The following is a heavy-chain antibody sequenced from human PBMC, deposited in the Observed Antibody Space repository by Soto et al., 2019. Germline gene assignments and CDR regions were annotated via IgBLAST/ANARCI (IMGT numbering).Heavy chain of an antibody. CDR2: IYYSGST. Sequence: SSETLSLTCTVSGGSISSGGYYWSWIRQHPGKGLEWIGYIYYSGSTYYNPSLKSRVTISVDTSKNQFSLKLSSVTAADTAVYYCARDLFWPKVYYYGMDVWGQGTTVTV. CDR3: ARDLFWPKVYYYGMDV. CDR1: GGSISSGGYY. V-gene: IGHV4-31*03. D-gene: IGHD3-3*01. J-gene: IGHJ6*02.